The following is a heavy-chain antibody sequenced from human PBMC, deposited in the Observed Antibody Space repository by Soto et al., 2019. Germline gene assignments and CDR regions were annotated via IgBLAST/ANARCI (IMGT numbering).Heavy chain of an antibody. CDR3: ARYLRAIPLAPRPIGMAV. Sequence: GVDGGCVSGCYWSGGRRARGKGLEWIGEINHSGSTYYNPSLKSRVTISVDTSKNQFSLKLSSVTAADTAVYYCARYLRAIPLAPRPIGMAVWALWPTVTVS. J-gene: IGHJ6*02. CDR2: INHSGST. D-gene: IGHD2-21*01. CDR1: GGCVSGCY. V-gene: IGHV4-34*01.